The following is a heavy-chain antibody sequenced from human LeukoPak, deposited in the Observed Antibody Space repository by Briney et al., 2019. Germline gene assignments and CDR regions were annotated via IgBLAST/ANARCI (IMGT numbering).Heavy chain of an antibody. CDR3: ARRSADYYDSSDYYPAGYFDY. Sequence: GGSLRLSCAASGFTVSSNYMNWVRQAPGKGLEWVSVIYSGGSTYYADSVKGRFTISRDNSKNTLYLQMNSLRAEDTAVYYCARRSADYYDSSDYYPAGYFDYWGQGPRSPSPQ. J-gene: IGHJ4*02. V-gene: IGHV3-66*04. D-gene: IGHD3-22*01. CDR2: IYSGGST. CDR1: GFTVSSNY.